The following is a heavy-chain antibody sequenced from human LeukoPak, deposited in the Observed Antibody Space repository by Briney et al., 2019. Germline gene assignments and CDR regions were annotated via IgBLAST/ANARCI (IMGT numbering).Heavy chain of an antibody. V-gene: IGHV3-21*01. J-gene: IGHJ6*03. CDR3: ARVANYYGSGSRRSFYYYYMDV. CDR2: ISSSSSYI. CDR1: GFTFSSYS. D-gene: IGHD3-10*01. Sequence: PGGSLRLSCAASGFTFSSYSMNWVRQAPGKGLEWVSSISSSSSYIYYADSVKGRFTISRDNAKNSLYLQMNSLRAEDTAVYYCARVANYYGSGSRRSFYYYYMDVWGKGTTVTVSS.